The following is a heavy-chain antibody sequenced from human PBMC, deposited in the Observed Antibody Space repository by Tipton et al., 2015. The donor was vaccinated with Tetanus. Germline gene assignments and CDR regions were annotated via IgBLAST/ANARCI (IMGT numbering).Heavy chain of an antibody. CDR1: GFTFSSYG. V-gene: IGHV3-33*01. Sequence: SGFTFSSYGMHWVRQAPGKGLEWVAVIWYDGSNKYYADSVKGRFTISRDNSKNTLYLQMNSLRAEDTAVYYCARDQSYYDSSGYYDYWGQGTLVTVSS. CDR2: IWYDGSNK. D-gene: IGHD3-22*01. J-gene: IGHJ4*02. CDR3: ARDQSYYDSSGYYDY.